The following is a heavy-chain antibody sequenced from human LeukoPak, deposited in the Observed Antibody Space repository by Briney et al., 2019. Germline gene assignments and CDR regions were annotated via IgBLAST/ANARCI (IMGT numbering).Heavy chain of an antibody. Sequence: SETLSLTCTVSGGSISSSSYYWGWIRQPPGKGLEWIGSIYYSGGTYYNPSLKSRVTISVDTSKNQFSLKLSSVTAADTAVYYCARDVTYYDILTGYYRDAFDIWGQGTMVTVSS. CDR2: IYYSGGT. CDR3: ARDVTYYDILTGYYRDAFDI. D-gene: IGHD3-9*01. CDR1: GGSISSSSYY. J-gene: IGHJ3*02. V-gene: IGHV4-39*02.